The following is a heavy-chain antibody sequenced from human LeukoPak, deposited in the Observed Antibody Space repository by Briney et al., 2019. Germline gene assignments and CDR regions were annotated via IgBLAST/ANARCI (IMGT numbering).Heavy chain of an antibody. CDR2: IYYSWST. V-gene: IGHV4-39*01. J-gene: IGHJ4*02. CDR3: ARHDLDYGDYLNFDY. D-gene: IGHD4-17*01. Sequence: KPSETLSLTCSVSCGSISSSSYYWGWIRQPPGKGLEWIGSIYYSWSTYYNPSLKSRVTISVDTSKNQFSLKLSSVTAADTAVYYCARHDLDYGDYLNFDYWGQGTLVTVSS. CDR1: CGSISSSSYY.